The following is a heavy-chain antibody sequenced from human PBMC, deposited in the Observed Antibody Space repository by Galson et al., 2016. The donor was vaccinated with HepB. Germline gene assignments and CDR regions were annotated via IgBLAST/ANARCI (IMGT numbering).Heavy chain of an antibody. CDR2: IDGNDDST. D-gene: IGHD7-27*01. V-gene: IGHV3-23*01. CDR3: AKGGDSDN. Sequence: SLRLSCAASGFTFSSYDMNWVRQAPGMGLEWVSSIDGNDDSTYYADSVKGRFTISKDKSENTLFLQMNGLRGEDTAVYYCAKGGDSDNWGQGTLVTVSS. CDR1: GFTFSSYD. J-gene: IGHJ4*02.